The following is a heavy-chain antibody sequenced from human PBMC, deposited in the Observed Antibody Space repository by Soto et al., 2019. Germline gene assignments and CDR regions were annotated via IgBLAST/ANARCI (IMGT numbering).Heavy chain of an antibody. J-gene: IGHJ4*02. CDR1: GFTFSSYW. CDR3: ARQKEQWLVPKDFDY. Sequence: GGSLRLSCAASGFTFSSYWMSWVRQAPGKGLEWVANIKQDGSEKYYVDSVKGRFTISRDNAKNSLYLQMNSLRAEDTAVYYCARQKEQWLVPKDFDYWGQGTLVTVSS. D-gene: IGHD6-19*01. V-gene: IGHV3-7*05. CDR2: IKQDGSEK.